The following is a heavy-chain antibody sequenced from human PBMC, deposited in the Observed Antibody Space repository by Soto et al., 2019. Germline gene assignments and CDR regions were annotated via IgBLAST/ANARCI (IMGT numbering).Heavy chain of an antibody. CDR3: TKQVVPHTNAFDL. CDR1: GLTFSSFG. CDR2: ISYDGSNK. V-gene: IGHV3-30*18. Sequence: QVQLVESGGGVVQPGRSLRLSCAASGLTFSSFGIHWVRQAPGKGLEWVAVISYDGSNKSFADSVKGRFTISRDNSNNTVYLQMNSLRAEYTAVYHCTKQVVPHTNAFDLWGQGTMVTVSS. J-gene: IGHJ3*01. D-gene: IGHD2-2*01.